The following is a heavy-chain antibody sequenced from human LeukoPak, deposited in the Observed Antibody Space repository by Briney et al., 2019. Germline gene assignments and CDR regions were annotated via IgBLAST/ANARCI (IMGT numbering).Heavy chain of an antibody. V-gene: IGHV3-9*01. Sequence: GRSLRLSCAASGFTFDDYAMHWVRQAPGKGLEWVSGISWNSGSIGYADSVKGRFTISRDNAKNSLYLQMNSLRAEDTALYYCAKGWKFAGTRGGYYFDYWGQGTLVTVSS. CDR3: AKGWKFAGTRGGYYFDY. D-gene: IGHD6-13*01. J-gene: IGHJ4*02. CDR1: GFTFDDYA. CDR2: ISWNSGSI.